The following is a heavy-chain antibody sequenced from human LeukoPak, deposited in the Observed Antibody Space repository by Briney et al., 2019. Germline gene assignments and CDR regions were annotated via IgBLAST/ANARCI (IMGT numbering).Heavy chain of an antibody. CDR3: AKGHTWELLFGAFDI. CDR2: ISYDGSNK. CDR1: GFTFSSYA. Sequence: GGSLRLSCAASGFTFSSYAMHWVRQAPGKGLEWVAVISYDGSNKYYADSVKGRFTISRDNSKNTLYLQMNSLRAEDTAVYYCAKGHTWELLFGAFDIWGQGTMVTVSS. J-gene: IGHJ3*02. V-gene: IGHV3-30-3*01. D-gene: IGHD1-26*01.